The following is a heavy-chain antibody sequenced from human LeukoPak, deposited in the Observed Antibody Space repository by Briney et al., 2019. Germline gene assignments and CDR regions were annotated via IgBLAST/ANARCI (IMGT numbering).Heavy chain of an antibody. Sequence: SETLSLTCAVYGGSFSGYYWSWIRQPPGKGLEWIGEINHSGSTNYNPSLKSRVTISVDTSKNQFSLKLSSVTAADTAVYYCARAPGILWFDYWGQGTLVTVSS. CDR1: GGSFSGYY. D-gene: IGHD3-10*01. J-gene: IGHJ5*01. CDR3: ARAPGILWFDY. V-gene: IGHV4-34*01. CDR2: INHSGST.